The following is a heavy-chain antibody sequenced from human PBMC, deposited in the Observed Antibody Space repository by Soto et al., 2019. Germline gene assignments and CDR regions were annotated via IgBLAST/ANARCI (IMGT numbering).Heavy chain of an antibody. CDR2: ISSSSSTI. Sequence: GGSLRLSCAASGFTFSSYSMNWVRQAPGKGLEWVSYISSSSSTIYYADSVKGRFTISRDNAKNSLYLQMNSLRAEDTAVYYCARDPYCSSSSFHANWYLDLWGRGTLVTVSS. CDR1: GFTFSSYS. D-gene: IGHD2-2*01. J-gene: IGHJ2*01. CDR3: ARDPYCSSSSFHANWYLDL. V-gene: IGHV3-48*01.